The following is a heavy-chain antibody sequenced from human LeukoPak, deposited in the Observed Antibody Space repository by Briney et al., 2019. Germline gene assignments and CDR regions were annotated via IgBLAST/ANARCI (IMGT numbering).Heavy chain of an antibody. CDR2: INWNGGST. V-gene: IGHV3-20*04. D-gene: IGHD6-6*01. Sequence: PGGSLRLSCAASGFTFDDYGMSWVRQAPGKGLEWVSGINWNGGSTGYADSVKGRFTISRDNTKNSLYLQMNSLRAEDTALYYCARDRYSSSSFNYWGQGTLVTVSS. J-gene: IGHJ4*02. CDR3: ARDRYSSSSFNY. CDR1: GFTFDDYG.